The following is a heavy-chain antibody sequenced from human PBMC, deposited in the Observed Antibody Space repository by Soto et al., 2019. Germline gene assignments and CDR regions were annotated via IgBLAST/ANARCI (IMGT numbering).Heavy chain of an antibody. J-gene: IGHJ4*02. V-gene: IGHV3-7*05. CDR3: AGGSGWISDS. CDR2: IKDDGGDE. CDR1: GFTFSPFW. D-gene: IGHD6-19*01. Sequence: EVQLVESGGGLVQPGGSLRLSCVDSGFTFSPFWMSWVRQAPGKRLEWVAIIKDDGGDELYLEAVRGRFRISRDNAKKSLFLAMDSLRVEDTAVYYCAGGSGWISDSWGQGTLVTVSS.